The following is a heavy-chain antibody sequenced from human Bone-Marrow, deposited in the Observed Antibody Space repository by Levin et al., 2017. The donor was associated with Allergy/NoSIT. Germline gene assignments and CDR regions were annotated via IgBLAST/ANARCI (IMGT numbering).Heavy chain of an antibody. D-gene: IGHD3-3*02. V-gene: IGHV4-34*01. CDR3: SRGGIWLPPI. Sequence: SQTLSLTCAVYGGSFSGYYWNWVRQPPGKGLEWIGEINDSGDINYNPSLKTRVTLSADPSKNQFSLELRSVTAADTAVYYCSRGGIWLPPIWGRGIMVTVSS. J-gene: IGHJ3*02. CDR1: GGSFSGYY. CDR2: INDSGDI.